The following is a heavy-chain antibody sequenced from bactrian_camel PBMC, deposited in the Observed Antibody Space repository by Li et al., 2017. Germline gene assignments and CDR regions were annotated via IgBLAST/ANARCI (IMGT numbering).Heavy chain of an antibody. J-gene: IGHJ6*01. V-gene: IGHV3S9*01. D-gene: IGHD2*01. CDR1: GFTFGIYA. CDR3: AAKTMWGSGGYCDAIRDPSEFRS. CDR2: LDANGMT. Sequence: QLVESGGGLVQPGGSLTLSCAASGFTFGIYAMAWVCQAPGKGHEWVARLDANGMTTYADPVKDRFTISQDNAKKTLTLQMMSLKPEDSGMYYCAAKTMWGSGGYCDAIRDPSEFRSWGQGTQVTVS.